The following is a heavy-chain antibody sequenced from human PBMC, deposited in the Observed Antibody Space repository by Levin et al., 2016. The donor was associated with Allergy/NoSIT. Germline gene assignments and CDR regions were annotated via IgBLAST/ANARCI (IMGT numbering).Heavy chain of an antibody. D-gene: IGHD6-6*01. CDR3: ARGGAARRYYYYYYMDV. V-gene: IGHV1-46*01. J-gene: IGHJ6*03. CDR2: INPSGGST. Sequence: WVRQAPGQGLEWMGIINPSGGSTSYAQKFQGRVTMTRDTSTSTVYMELSSLRSEDTAVYYCARGGAARRYYYYYYMDVWGKGTTVTVSS.